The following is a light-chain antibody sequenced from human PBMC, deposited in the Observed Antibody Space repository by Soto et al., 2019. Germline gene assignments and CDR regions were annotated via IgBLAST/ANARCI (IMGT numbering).Light chain of an antibody. Sequence: QSVLTQPASVSGSPGQSITISCTGTSSDVGGYKYVSWYQHHPGEARKLIIYEVSHRPSGISNRFSGSKSGNTASLTISGLQAEDESRYYRSSKSSGSTPMLFGGGTKLTVL. CDR3: SSKSSGSTPML. CDR1: SSDVGGYKY. V-gene: IGLV2-14*01. J-gene: IGLJ3*02. CDR2: EVS.